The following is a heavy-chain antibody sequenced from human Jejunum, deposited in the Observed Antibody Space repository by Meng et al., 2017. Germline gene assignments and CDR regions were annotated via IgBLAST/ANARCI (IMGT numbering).Heavy chain of an antibody. CDR2: IYNGGNT. V-gene: IGHV4-4*02. D-gene: IGHD2-2*01. Sequence: HVQRHESGPGLVKPSGTLSLTCAVSGGYINKENWWSWVRQSPERGLEWIGEIYNGGNTNYNPSLNRRVTMSVDESTNQMSLKLTSVTAADTAVYYCVRGEFAMLARFDFWGQGILVTVSS. J-gene: IGHJ4*02. CDR1: GGYINKENW. CDR3: VRGEFAMLARFDF.